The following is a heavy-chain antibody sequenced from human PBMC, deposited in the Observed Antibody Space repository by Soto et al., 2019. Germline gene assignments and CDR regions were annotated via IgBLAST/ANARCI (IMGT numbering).Heavy chain of an antibody. Sequence: QVQLVQSGAEVKKPGASVKVSCKASGYTFTSYDINWVRQATGQGLEWMGWMNPNSGNTGYAQKFQGRVTMTRNTSISTVYMELSSLRSEATAVYYCARRGYSSSWYYYYYYGMDVWGQGTTVTVSS. CDR2: MNPNSGNT. D-gene: IGHD6-13*01. CDR3: ARRGYSSSWYYYYYYGMDV. CDR1: GYTFTSYD. J-gene: IGHJ6*02. V-gene: IGHV1-8*01.